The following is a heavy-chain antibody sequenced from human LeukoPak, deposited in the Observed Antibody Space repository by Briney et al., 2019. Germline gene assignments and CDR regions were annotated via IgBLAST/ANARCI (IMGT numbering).Heavy chain of an antibody. CDR3: ARGGSRIANWFDP. Sequence: SETLSLTCTVSGGSISSYYWSWIRQPPGKGLEWIGYIYYSGSTNYNPSLKSRVTISVDTSKNQFSLKLSSVTAADTAVYYCARGGSRIANWFDPWGQGILVTVSS. J-gene: IGHJ5*02. D-gene: IGHD2-15*01. CDR1: GGSISSYY. CDR2: IYYSGST. V-gene: IGHV4-59*01.